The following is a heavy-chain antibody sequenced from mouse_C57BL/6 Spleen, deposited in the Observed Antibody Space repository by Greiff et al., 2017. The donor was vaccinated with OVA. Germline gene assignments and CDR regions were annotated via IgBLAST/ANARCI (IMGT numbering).Heavy chain of an antibody. D-gene: IGHD1-1*01. CDR2: ILPGSGST. J-gene: IGHJ2*01. CDR1: GYTFTGYW. Sequence: QVQLKESGAELMKPGASVKLSCKATGYTFTGYWIEWVKQRPGHGLEWIGEILPGSGSTNYNEKFKGTATFTADTSSNTAYMQLSIRTTEDSAIYYCAGPSTTVPYYFDYWGQGTTLTVAS. CDR3: AGPSTTVPYYFDY. V-gene: IGHV1-9*01.